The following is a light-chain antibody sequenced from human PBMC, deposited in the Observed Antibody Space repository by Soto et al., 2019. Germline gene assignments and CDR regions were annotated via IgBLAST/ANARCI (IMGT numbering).Light chain of an antibody. CDR2: EVS. Sequence: QSVLTQHASVSGSPGQSITISCTGTSSDVGGYKSVSWYQQHPDKAPKLSIFEVSNRPAGSSRRLSGSKSGNTASLTRAGLQAEDEAEYYRASYTSSLTSVSFGRGAKRPVL. CDR3: ASYTSSLTSVS. J-gene: IGLJ2*01. V-gene: IGLV2-14*01. CDR1: SSDVGGYKS.